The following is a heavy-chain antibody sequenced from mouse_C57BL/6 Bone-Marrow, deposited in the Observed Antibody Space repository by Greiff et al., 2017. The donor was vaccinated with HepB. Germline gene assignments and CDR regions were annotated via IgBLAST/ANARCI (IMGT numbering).Heavy chain of an antibody. CDR2: IWWDDDK. V-gene: IGHV8-8*01. J-gene: IGHJ4*01. D-gene: IGHD2-5*01. Sequence: QVTLKECGPGILQPSQTLSLTCSFSGFSLSTFGMGVGWIRQPSGKGLEWLAHIWWDDDKYYNPALKSRLTISKDTSKNQVFLKIANVDTADTATYYCARMIYSNYGYAMDYWGQGTSVTVSS. CDR3: ARMIYSNYGYAMDY. CDR1: GFSLSTFGMG.